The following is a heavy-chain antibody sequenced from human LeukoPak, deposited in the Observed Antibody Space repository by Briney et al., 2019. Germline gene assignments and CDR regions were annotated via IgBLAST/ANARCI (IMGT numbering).Heavy chain of an antibody. CDR3: ARGYGDYVGFDP. V-gene: IGHV4-59*01. Sequence: SETLSLTCTVSGGSISNYYWNWIRQPPGKGLEWIGYIYYSGSINYNPSLKSRVTISVDTSKNQFSLKLNSVTAADTAVYYCARGYGDYVGFDPWGQGTLVTVSS. J-gene: IGHJ5*02. CDR2: IYYSGSI. CDR1: GGSISNYY. D-gene: IGHD4-17*01.